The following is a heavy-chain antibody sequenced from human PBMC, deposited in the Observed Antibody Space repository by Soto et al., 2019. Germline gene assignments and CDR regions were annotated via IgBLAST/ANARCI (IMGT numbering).Heavy chain of an antibody. J-gene: IGHJ6*02. CDR2: ISAYNGNT. CDR1: GYTFTSYG. V-gene: IGHV1-18*01. CDR3: ARDKMRTVDYYYYHGMDV. Sequence: ASVKVSCKASGYTFTSYGISWVRQAPGQGLEWMGWISAYNGNTNYAQKLQGRVTMTTDTSTSTAYMELRSLRSDDTAVYYCARDKMRTVDYYYYHGMDVWGQGTTVTVSS.